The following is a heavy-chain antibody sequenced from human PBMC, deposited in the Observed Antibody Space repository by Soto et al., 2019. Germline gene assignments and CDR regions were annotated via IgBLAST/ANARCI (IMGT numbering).Heavy chain of an antibody. CDR3: TADHWS. D-gene: IGHD3-3*01. J-gene: IGHJ4*02. CDR1: DYPFSDAC. CDR2: INRKIDGETT. Sequence: XVCLRLSCVVFDYPFSDACMSWVRQAPGKGLEWVARINRKIDGETTDYAAPVEGRFTIARDDSKNTLYLQMSSLKIEDTAVYFCTADHWSWGQGTLVTVS. V-gene: IGHV3-15*01.